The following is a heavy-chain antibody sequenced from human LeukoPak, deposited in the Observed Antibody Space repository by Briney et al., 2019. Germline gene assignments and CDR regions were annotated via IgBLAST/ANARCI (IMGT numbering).Heavy chain of an antibody. CDR2: ISSNGGST. V-gene: IGHV3-64*01. CDR3: AKDSVVAAKGYFDY. J-gene: IGHJ4*02. D-gene: IGHD2-15*01. CDR1: GFTFSSYA. Sequence: SGGSLRLSCAASGFTFSSYAMHWVRQAPGKGLEYVSAISSNGGSTYYANSVKGRFTISRDNSKNTLYLQMNSLRAEDTAVYYCAKDSVVAAKGYFDYWGQGTLVSVSS.